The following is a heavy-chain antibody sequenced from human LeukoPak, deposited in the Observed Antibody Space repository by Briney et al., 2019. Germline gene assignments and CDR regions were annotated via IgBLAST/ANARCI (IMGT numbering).Heavy chain of an antibody. CDR1: GYSFTTYW. J-gene: IGHJ4*02. CDR2: IYPGDSDT. CDR3: ATYYGSGSYFYY. Sequence: GASLKISCKGSGYSFTTYWIGWVRQMPGQGLEWMGIIYPGDSDTRYSPSFQGQVTISADKSISTAYLQWNSLKASDSAMYYCATYYGSGSYFYYWGQGTLVTVSS. V-gene: IGHV5-51*01. D-gene: IGHD3-10*01.